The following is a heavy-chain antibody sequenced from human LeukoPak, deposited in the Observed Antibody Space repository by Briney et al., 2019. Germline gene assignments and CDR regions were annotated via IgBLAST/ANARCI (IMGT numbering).Heavy chain of an antibody. CDR1: GGSISNYY. CDR2: IYYTGST. V-gene: IGHV4-59*08. CDR3: ARHMLGGKRSFDS. D-gene: IGHD4-23*01. J-gene: IGHJ4*02. Sequence: SETLSLTCTVSGGSISNYYWNWIRQPPGKGLEWIGYIYYTGSTNYNPSLKSRATISADTSKNQFSLNLSSVTAADTAVYYCARHMLGGKRSFDSWGQGTLVTVSS.